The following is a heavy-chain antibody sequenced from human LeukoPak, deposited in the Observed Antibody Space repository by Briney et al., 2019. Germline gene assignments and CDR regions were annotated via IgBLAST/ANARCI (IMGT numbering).Heavy chain of an antibody. CDR1: GGSISSYY. CDR2: IYTSGGT. J-gene: IGHJ4*02. Sequence: PSETLSLTCTVSGGSISSYYWSWIRQPAGKGLEWIGRIYTSGGTNYNPSLKSRVTMSVDTSKNQFSLKLSSVTAADTAVYYCARDTYYYDSSGYWADYWGQGTLVTVSS. CDR3: ARDTYYYDSSGYWADY. D-gene: IGHD3-22*01. V-gene: IGHV4-4*07.